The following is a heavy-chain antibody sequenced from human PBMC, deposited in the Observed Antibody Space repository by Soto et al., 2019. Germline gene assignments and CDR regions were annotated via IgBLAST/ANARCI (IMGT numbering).Heavy chain of an antibody. CDR3: ARDPLTYYDILTGYYEFDF. D-gene: IGHD3-9*01. J-gene: IGHJ4*02. Sequence: QVQLVQSGAEVKKPGSSVKVSCKASGGTFSSYAISWVRQAPGQGLEWMGGIIPIFGTANYAQKFQGRVTITAEESTSTAYMELSSLRSEDTAVYYCARDPLTYYDILTGYYEFDFWGQGTLVTVSS. V-gene: IGHV1-69*01. CDR2: IIPIFGTA. CDR1: GGTFSSYA.